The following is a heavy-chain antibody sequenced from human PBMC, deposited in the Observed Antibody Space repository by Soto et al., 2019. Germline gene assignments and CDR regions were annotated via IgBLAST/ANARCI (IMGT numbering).Heavy chain of an antibody. V-gene: IGHV3-33*01. Sequence: GGSLRLSCAASGFTFSSYGMHWVRQAPGKGLEWVAVIWYDGSNKYYADSVKGRFTISRDNSKNTLYLQMNSLRAEDTAVYYCARTEYDSSGWFSAEYFQHWGQGT. D-gene: IGHD6-19*01. CDR1: GFTFSSYG. CDR2: IWYDGSNK. CDR3: ARTEYDSSGWFSAEYFQH. J-gene: IGHJ1*01.